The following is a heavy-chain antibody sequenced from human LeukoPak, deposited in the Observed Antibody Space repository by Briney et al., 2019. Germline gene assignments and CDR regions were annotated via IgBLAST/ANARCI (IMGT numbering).Heavy chain of an antibody. J-gene: IGHJ5*02. Sequence: SETLSLTCSGYGGSFSGYLWSWIRQAPGKGLEWIGEINQSGTTKYNPSLETRLTISVDRPKNQFSLNLSSVTAADTAVYYCARGFLASNYNWFAPWGQGTLVTVSS. CDR2: INQSGTT. CDR3: ARGFLASNYNWFAP. CDR1: GGSFSGYL. V-gene: IGHV4-34*01. D-gene: IGHD1-1*01.